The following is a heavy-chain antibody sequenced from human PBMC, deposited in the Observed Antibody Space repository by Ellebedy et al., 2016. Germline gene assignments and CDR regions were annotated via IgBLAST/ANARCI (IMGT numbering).Heavy chain of an antibody. Sequence: SVKVSXXASGGTFSSYAISWVRQAPGQGLEWMGGIIPIFGTANYAQKFQGRVTITADESTSTAYMELSSLRSEDTAVYYCARADSSGYYHWYFDLWGRGTLVTVSS. D-gene: IGHD3-22*01. V-gene: IGHV1-69*13. CDR1: GGTFSSYA. CDR2: IIPIFGTA. J-gene: IGHJ2*01. CDR3: ARADSSGYYHWYFDL.